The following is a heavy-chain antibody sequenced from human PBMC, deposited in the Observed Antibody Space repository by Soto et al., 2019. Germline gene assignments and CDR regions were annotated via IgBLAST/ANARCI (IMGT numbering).Heavy chain of an antibody. CDR2: IWYDGSNK. V-gene: IGHV3-33*01. CDR1: GFTFSSYG. CDR3: ARDRIAVAGPIGY. J-gene: IGHJ4*02. D-gene: IGHD6-19*01. Sequence: PGGSLRLSCAASGFTFSSYGMHWVRQAPGKGLEWVAVIWYDGSNKYYADSVKGRFTISRDNSKNTLYLQMNSLRAEDTAVYYCARDRIAVAGPIGYWGQGTLVTVSS.